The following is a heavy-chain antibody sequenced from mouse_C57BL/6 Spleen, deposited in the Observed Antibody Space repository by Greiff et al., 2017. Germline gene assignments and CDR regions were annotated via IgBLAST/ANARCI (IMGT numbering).Heavy chain of an antibody. J-gene: IGHJ4*01. CDR2: IDPANGNT. Sequence: EVQVVESVAELVRPGASVKLSCTASGFNIKNTYMHWVKQRPEQGLEWIGRIDPANGNTKYAPKFQGKATITADTSSNTAYLQLSSLTSEDTAIYYCARRITTVGNYYAMDYWGQGTSVTVSS. V-gene: IGHV14-3*01. CDR3: ARRITTVGNYYAMDY. CDR1: GFNIKNTY. D-gene: IGHD1-1*01.